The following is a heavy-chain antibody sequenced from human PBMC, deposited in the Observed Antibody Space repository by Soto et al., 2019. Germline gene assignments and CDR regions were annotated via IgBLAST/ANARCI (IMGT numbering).Heavy chain of an antibody. D-gene: IGHD3-3*01. Sequence: SETLSLTCTVSGGSISSYYWSWIRQPPGKGLEWIGEINHSGSTNYNPSLKSRVTISVDTSKNQLSLKLTSVTAADTAVYYCASRITYDFWSRFDYWGQGALVTVSS. CDR2: INHSGST. CDR1: GGSISSYY. J-gene: IGHJ4*02. V-gene: IGHV4-34*01. CDR3: ASRITYDFWSRFDY.